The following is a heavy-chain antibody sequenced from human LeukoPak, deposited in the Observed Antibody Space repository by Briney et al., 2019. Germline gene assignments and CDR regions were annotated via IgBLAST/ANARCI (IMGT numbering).Heavy chain of an antibody. CDR1: GFSLTGFP. CDR3: ARSIAMKPEDY. J-gene: IGHJ4*02. CDR2: IKADGTEK. Sequence: SGVSLRLSCGGSGFSLTGFPTSWIRQAPGKGLEWVAYIKADGTEKYYLDSVRGRFTISRDSAKNSLFLQMDSLGTDDTAVYYCARSIAMKPEDYWGPGTLVTVSS. D-gene: IGHD3-22*01. V-gene: IGHV3-7*04.